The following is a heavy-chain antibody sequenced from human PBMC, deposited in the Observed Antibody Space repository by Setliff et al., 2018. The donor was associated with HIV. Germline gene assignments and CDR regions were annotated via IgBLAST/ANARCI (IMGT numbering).Heavy chain of an antibody. J-gene: IGHJ4*02. Sequence: PSETLSLTCTVSGASISSHYWSWIRQSPGRELEWIGYIYSPGSTNYNPSLQSRVSISMDASKNKFSLKVTSVTSADTAVYYCAKGAGFYGVYTFDYWGQGHLVTVSS. CDR3: AKGAGFYGVYTFDY. D-gene: IGHD2-8*01. CDR1: GASISSHY. CDR2: IYSPGST. V-gene: IGHV4-59*11.